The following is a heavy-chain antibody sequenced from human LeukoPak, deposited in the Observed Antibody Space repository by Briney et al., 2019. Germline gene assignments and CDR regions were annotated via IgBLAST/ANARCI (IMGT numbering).Heavy chain of an antibody. CDR1: GGTFSSYA. CDR2: IIPIFGTA. J-gene: IGHJ4*02. Sequence: ASVKVSCKASGGTFSSYAISWVRQAPGQGLEWMGGIIPIFGTANYAQKFQGRVTITADESTSTAYMELSSLRSEDTAVYYCARGPFVRGVTIEVQLLNYFDYWGQGTLVTVSS. CDR3: ARGPFVRGVTIEVQLLNYFDY. D-gene: IGHD3-10*01. V-gene: IGHV1-69*13.